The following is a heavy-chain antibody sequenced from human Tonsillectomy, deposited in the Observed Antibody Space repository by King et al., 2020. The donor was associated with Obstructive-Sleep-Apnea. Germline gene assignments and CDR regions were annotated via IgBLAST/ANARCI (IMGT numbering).Heavy chain of an antibody. CDR3: ATQNTYYDVLTGYYNWYLDL. CDR2: FDPETAET. V-gene: IGHV1-24*01. Sequence: QLVQSGAEVKKPGASVKVSCKVSGYTLTELSMHWVRQAPGKGLEWMGGFDPETAETIYARKFQGRFTMTEDTSTDSAYMELSSLRSEDTAVYYCATQNTYYDVLTGYYNWYLDLWGRGTLVTVSS. J-gene: IGHJ2*01. CDR1: GYTLTELS. D-gene: IGHD3-9*01.